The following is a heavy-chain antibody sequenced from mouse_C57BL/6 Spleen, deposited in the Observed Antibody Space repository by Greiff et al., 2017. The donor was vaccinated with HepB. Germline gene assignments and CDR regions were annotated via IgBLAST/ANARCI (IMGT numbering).Heavy chain of an antibody. Sequence: QVHVKQSGPGLVQPSQSLSITCTVSGFSLTSYGVHWVRQSPGKGLEWLGVIWSGGSTDYNAAFISRLSISKDNSKSQVFFKMNSLQADDTAIYYCARNLYYGSSYEYYAMDYWGQGTSVTVSS. J-gene: IGHJ4*01. CDR1: GFSLTSYG. D-gene: IGHD1-1*01. CDR3: ARNLYYGSSYEYYAMDY. CDR2: IWSGGST. V-gene: IGHV2-2*01.